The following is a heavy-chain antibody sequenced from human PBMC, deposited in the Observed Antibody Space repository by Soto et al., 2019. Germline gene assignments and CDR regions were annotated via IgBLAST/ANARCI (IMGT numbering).Heavy chain of an antibody. CDR3: ARGSSGGSWGRPRGWFDP. Sequence: SETLSLTCAVYVGSFSGYYWSWIRQPPGKGLEWIGEINHSGSTNYNPSLKSRVTISVDTSKNQFSLKLSSVTAADTAVYYCARGSSGGSWGRPRGWFDPWGQGTLVTVSS. CDR2: INHSGST. CDR1: VGSFSGYY. D-gene: IGHD2-15*01. J-gene: IGHJ5*02. V-gene: IGHV4-34*01.